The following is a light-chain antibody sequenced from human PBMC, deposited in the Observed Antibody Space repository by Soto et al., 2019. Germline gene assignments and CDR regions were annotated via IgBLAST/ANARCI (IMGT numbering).Light chain of an antibody. V-gene: IGKV3-11*01. CDR2: DAS. CDR3: QQRSNWRVT. J-gene: IGKJ4*01. CDR1: QSVNIY. Sequence: EIVLTQSPATLSLSPGERATLSCRASQSVNIYLAWYQQKPGQAPRLLIYDASNRATGIPARFSGSGSGTDFTLTISSLEPEDIALYYCQQRSNWRVTFGGGTKVEIK.